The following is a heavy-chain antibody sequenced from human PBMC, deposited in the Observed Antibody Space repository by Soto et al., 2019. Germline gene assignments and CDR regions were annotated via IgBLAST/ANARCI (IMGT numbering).Heavy chain of an antibody. CDR1: GFTFRDYA. CDR3: TKGHYYDSSGYYPTGYFDY. CDR2: IRRKGYGGTT. D-gene: IGHD3-22*01. V-gene: IGHV3-49*03. J-gene: IGHJ4*02. Sequence: PGGSLRLSCTASGFTFRDYAMSWFRQTPGKGLEWVGFIRRKGYGGTTEYAASVQGRFTISRDDSKRIAYLQVNSLKTEDTAVYYCTKGHYYDSSGYYPTGYFDYWGQGTPVTVSS.